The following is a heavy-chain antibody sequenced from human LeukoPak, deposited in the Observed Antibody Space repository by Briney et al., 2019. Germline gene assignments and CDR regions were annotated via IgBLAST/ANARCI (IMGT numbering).Heavy chain of an antibody. D-gene: IGHD2-2*03. CDR2: ISYDGSNK. CDR1: GFTFSSYA. J-gene: IGHJ4*02. Sequence: GGSLRLSRAAFGFTFSSYAMHWVRQAPGEGLEWVVVISYDGSNKYYADSVKGRFTISRDNSKNTLFLQMNSLRGEDTAVYYCARDFGWISGLDYWGQGTLVTVSS. V-gene: IGHV3-30-3*01. CDR3: ARDFGWISGLDY.